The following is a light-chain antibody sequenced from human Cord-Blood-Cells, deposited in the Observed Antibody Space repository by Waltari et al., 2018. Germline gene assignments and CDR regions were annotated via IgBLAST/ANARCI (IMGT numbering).Light chain of an antibody. Sequence: EIVLTQYPGTLSLSPGERATLSCRASQSVSSSYLAWYQQNPGQAPRLLIYGASSRATGIPDRFSGSGSGTDFTLTISRLEPEDFAVYYCQQYGSSFTFGPGTKVDIK. CDR1: QSVSSSY. CDR3: QQYGSSFT. V-gene: IGKV3-20*01. CDR2: GAS. J-gene: IGKJ3*01.